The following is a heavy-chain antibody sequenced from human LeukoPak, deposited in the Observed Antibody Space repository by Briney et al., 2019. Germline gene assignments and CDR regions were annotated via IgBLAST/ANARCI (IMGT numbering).Heavy chain of an antibody. CDR1: GFTFSSYS. D-gene: IGHD2/OR15-2a*01. Sequence: GGSLRLSCAASGFTFSSYSMNWVRQAPGKGPEWVSSISSSNSYIYYADSVKGRFTISRDNTKNSLYLQMNSLRAEDTALYYCARGVTIIGDDAFDIWGQGTMVTVSS. V-gene: IGHV3-21*06. CDR2: ISSSNSYI. CDR3: ARGVTIIGDDAFDI. J-gene: IGHJ3*02.